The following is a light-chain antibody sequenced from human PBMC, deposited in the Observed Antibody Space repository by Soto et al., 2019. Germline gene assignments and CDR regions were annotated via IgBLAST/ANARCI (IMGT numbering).Light chain of an antibody. CDR1: SSDVGGYNY. CDR2: EVT. CDR3: SSYAGSNNL. Sequence: QSALTQPPSASGSPGQSVTISCTGTSSDVGGYNYVSWYQQHPGKAPKLMIYEVTKRPSGVPDRFSGSKSGNTASLTVSGHHAEYEADYYCSSYAGSNNLFGGGTKLTVL. J-gene: IGLJ2*01. V-gene: IGLV2-8*01.